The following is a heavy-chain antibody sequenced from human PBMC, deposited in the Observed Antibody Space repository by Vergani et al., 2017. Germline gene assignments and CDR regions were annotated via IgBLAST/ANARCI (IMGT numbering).Heavy chain of an antibody. CDR2: ICHTEDT. CDR3: ATIGYRRWGYYFDD. D-gene: IGHD2-2*02. J-gene: IGHJ4*01. CDR1: GDSIRSYNC. Sequence: QVQLQESGPGLVKPPGTLSLTCAFPGDSIRSYNCWTWVRLPPGKGLAWIGEICHTEDTKYSPSLKGRVTVSVDGSRNLFSLRLNSVTAADTAVYYCATIGYRRWGYYFDDWGHGILVTVPS. V-gene: IGHV4-4*03.